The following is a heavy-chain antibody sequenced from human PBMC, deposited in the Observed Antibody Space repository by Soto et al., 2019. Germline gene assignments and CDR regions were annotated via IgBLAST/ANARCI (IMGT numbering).Heavy chain of an antibody. D-gene: IGHD6-19*01. CDR1: GDSISSSSHY. Sequence: KPSETLSLTCRVSGDSISSSSHYWVWIRQPPGKGLEWIGNIYYTGTTDYNPSLKSRVTISVDTSKNQFSLNLKSVTAADTAVYYCARQVVGVAVADWGQGTQVTVSS. CDR3: ARQVVGVAVAD. V-gene: IGHV4-39*01. J-gene: IGHJ4*02. CDR2: IYYTGTT.